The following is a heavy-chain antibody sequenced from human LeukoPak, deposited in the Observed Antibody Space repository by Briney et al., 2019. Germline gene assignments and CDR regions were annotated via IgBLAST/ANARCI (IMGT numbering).Heavy chain of an antibody. CDR2: IKQDGSEK. V-gene: IGHV3-7*01. J-gene: IGHJ4*02. CDR1: GFTFSSHW. CDR3: AKAPAAARPYYFDY. Sequence: GGSLRLPCAAPGFTFSSHWMSWVRQAPGKGLEWVAKIKQDGSEKYYVDSVKGRFTISRDNAKNSLYLQMNSLRPEDTAVYYCAKAPAAARPYYFDYWGQGTLVTVSS. D-gene: IGHD6-6*01.